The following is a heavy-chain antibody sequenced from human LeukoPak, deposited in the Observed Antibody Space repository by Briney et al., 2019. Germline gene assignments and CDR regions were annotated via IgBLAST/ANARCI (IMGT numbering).Heavy chain of an antibody. D-gene: IGHD3-3*01. J-gene: IGHJ5*02. CDR3: AKEGYDFWSGPTGFDP. CDR1: GFTFSSYA. V-gene: IGHV3-23*01. CDR2: ISGSGGST. Sequence: GGSLRLSCAASGFTFSSYAMSWVRQAPGKGLEGGAAISGSGGSTYYADYVKGRFTISRDNSKNTLNLQMNSLRAEDTAVYYSAKEGYDFWSGPTGFDPWGQGTLVTVSS.